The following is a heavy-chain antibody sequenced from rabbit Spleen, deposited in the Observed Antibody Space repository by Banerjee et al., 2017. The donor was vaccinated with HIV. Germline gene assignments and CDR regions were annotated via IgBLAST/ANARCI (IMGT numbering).Heavy chain of an antibody. CDR1: GVSLSDKDV. D-gene: IGHD2-1*01. V-gene: IGHV1S45*01. Sequence: EQLEESGGGLVKPEGSLTLTCKASGVSLSDKDVMCWVRQAPGKGLEWIACIDTNDGDTDYANWPKGRFTISKTSSTTVTLQMTSLTAADTATYFCARGSATMTMVITGYYFNLWGQGTLVTVS. CDR3: ARGSATMTMVITGYYFNL. J-gene: IGHJ4*01. CDR2: IDTNDGDT.